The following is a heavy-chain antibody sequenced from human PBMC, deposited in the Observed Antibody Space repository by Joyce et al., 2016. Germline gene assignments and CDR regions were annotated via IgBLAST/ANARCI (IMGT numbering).Heavy chain of an antibody. CDR1: GFTFSSYA. Sequence: EVQLLESGGGLVQPGGSLRLSCAASGFTFSSYAMRWVRQPPGKGLEWVSDISGSGGSTYYAESVKCRFTITRDNSKNTLYLQMISLRAEDSAVYYCATKNLEYSSSYRFDYWGQGTLVTVSS. CDR3: ATKNLEYSSSYRFDY. CDR2: ISGSGGST. D-gene: IGHD6-6*01. J-gene: IGHJ4*02. V-gene: IGHV3-23*01.